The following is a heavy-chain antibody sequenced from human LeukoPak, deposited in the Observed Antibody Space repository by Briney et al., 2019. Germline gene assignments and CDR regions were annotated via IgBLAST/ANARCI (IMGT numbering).Heavy chain of an antibody. Sequence: GASVKVSCKASGYTFSNYGISWVRQAPGQGLEWMGWISAYNGNTNYAQKFQGRVTMTTDTFTNAAYMELRSLRSDDTAVYYCASLAAAGTGSWFDPWGQGTLVTVSS. V-gene: IGHV1-18*01. CDR1: GYTFSNYG. CDR2: ISAYNGNT. J-gene: IGHJ5*02. CDR3: ASLAAAGTGSWFDP. D-gene: IGHD6-13*01.